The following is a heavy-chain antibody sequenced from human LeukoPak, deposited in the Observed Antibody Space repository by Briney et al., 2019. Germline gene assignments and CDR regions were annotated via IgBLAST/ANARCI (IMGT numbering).Heavy chain of an antibody. Sequence: NPSETLSLTCTVSGGSISSYYWSWIQQPAGKGLEWIGRIYTSGSTNYNPSLKSRVTMSVDTSKNQFSLKLSSVTAADTAVYYCASNARDCSSTSCHRGWFDPWGQGTLVTVSS. CDR1: GGSISSYY. V-gene: IGHV4-4*07. CDR2: IYTSGST. D-gene: IGHD2-2*02. CDR3: ASNARDCSSTSCHRGWFDP. J-gene: IGHJ5*02.